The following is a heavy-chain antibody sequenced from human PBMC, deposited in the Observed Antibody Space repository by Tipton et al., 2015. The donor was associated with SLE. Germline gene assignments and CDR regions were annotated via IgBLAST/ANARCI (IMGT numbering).Heavy chain of an antibody. V-gene: IGHV3-30*04. CDR2: ISYDGSNE. D-gene: IGHD6-13*01. CDR1: GFTFSTYA. CDR3: ARDLILQQLDS. J-gene: IGHJ4*02. Sequence: SLRLSCAASGFTFSTYAMHWVRQAPGKGLEWVALISYDGSNEYYADSVKGRFTISRDNSKNTVCLQMNSLRGEDTAVYYCARDLILQQLDSWGQGTLVTFSS.